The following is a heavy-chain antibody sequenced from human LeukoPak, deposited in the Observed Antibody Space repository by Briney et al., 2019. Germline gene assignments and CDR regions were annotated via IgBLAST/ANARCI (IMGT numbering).Heavy chain of an antibody. V-gene: IGHV1-58*02. D-gene: IGHD3-10*01. CDR2: IVVGSGNT. Sequence: SVKVSCKASGFTFTSSAMQWVRQARGQRLEWIGWIVVGSGNTNYAQKFQERVTITRDMSTSTAYMELSSLRSEDTAVYYCARHLILSQGDAFDIWGQGTLVTVSS. CDR3: ARHLILSQGDAFDI. CDR1: GFTFTSSA. J-gene: IGHJ3*02.